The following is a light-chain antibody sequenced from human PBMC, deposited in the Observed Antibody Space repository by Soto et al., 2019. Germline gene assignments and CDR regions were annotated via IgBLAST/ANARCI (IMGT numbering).Light chain of an antibody. CDR2: GAS. CDR3: QQYGSSGWT. CDR1: QSVSSSY. J-gene: IGKJ1*01. Sequence: EIVLTQSPGTLSLSPEERATLSCRASQSVSSSYLAWYQQKPGQAPRLLIYGASSRATGIPDRFSGSGSGADFTLTISRLEPEDFAVYYCQQYGSSGWTFGQGTKVEIK. V-gene: IGKV3-20*01.